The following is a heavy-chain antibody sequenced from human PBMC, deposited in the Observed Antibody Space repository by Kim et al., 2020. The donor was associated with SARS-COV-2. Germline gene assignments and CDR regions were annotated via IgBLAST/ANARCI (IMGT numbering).Heavy chain of an antibody. CDR3: ATAPAYYDILTGYYPMVY. D-gene: IGHD3-9*01. CDR1: GYTLTELS. CDR2: FDPEDGET. J-gene: IGHJ4*02. Sequence: ASVKVSCKVSGYTLTELSMHWVRQAPGKGLEWMGGFDPEDGETIYAQKFQDRVTMTEDTSTDTAYMELSSLRSEDTAVYYCATAPAYYDILTGYYPMVYWGQGTLVTVS. V-gene: IGHV1-24*01.